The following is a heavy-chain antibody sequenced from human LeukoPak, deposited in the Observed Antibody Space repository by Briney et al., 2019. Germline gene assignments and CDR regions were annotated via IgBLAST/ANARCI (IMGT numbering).Heavy chain of an antibody. CDR3: AREYDFWAQCRYMDV. J-gene: IGHJ6*03. Sequence: SVKVSCKASGGTFSSYAISWVRQAPGQGLEWMGGIIPIFGTANYAQKFQGRVTITADESTSTAYMELSSLRSEDTAVYYCAREYDFWAQCRYMDVWGKGTTVTVSS. CDR2: IIPIFGTA. V-gene: IGHV1-69*13. D-gene: IGHD3-3*01. CDR1: GGTFSSYA.